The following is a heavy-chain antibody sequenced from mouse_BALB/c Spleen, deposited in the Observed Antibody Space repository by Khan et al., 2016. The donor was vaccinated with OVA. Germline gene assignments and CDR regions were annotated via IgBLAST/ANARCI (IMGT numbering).Heavy chain of an antibody. D-gene: IGHD2-10*01. CDR2: IDPTTGYT. CDR1: GYTFTNYW. V-gene: IGHV1-7*01. CDR3: TSHVRTYTWFGY. Sequence: QVQLQQSGAELAKPGASVKMSCKASGYTFTNYWMHWVKQRPGQGLEWIGYIDPTTGYTEYNQKFKDKATLTADKSYSTAYMQLSSLTSEDSAVYYCTSHVRTYTWFGYWGQVTLVTVSA. J-gene: IGHJ3*01.